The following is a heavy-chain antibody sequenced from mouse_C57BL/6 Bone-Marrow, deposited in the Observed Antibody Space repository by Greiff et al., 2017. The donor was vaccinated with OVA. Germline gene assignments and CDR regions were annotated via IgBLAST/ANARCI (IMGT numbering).Heavy chain of an antibody. V-gene: IGHV5-17*01. CDR1: GFTFSDYG. CDR2: ISSGSSTI. Sequence: EVMLVESGGGLVKPGGSLKLSCAASGFTFSDYGMHWVRQAPEKGLEWVAYISSGSSTIYYADTVKGRFTISRDNAKNTLFLQMTSLRSEDTAMYYCARRDTTVVARGYFDVWGTGTTVTVSS. CDR3: ARRDTTVVARGYFDV. J-gene: IGHJ1*03. D-gene: IGHD1-1*01.